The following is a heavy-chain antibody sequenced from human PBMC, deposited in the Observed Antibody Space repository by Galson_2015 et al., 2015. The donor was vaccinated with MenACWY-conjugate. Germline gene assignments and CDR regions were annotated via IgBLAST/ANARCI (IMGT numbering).Heavy chain of an antibody. CDR2: MSYDGSNK. Sequence: SLRLSCAASGFTFSSYTMHWVRQAPGKGLEWVAVMSYDGSNKYYADSVKGRFTISRDNSKNTLYLQTDSLRAEDTAVYYCARGRGRPLAHAFDIWGQGTMVTISS. J-gene: IGHJ3*02. V-gene: IGHV3-30*01. D-gene: IGHD6-6*01. CDR3: ARGRGRPLAHAFDI. CDR1: GFTFSSYT.